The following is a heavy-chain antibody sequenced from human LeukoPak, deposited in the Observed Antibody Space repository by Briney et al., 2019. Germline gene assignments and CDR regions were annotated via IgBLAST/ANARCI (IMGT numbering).Heavy chain of an antibody. V-gene: IGHV1-69*13. CDR3: ARGYGVRGVIIRPIGY. CDR2: IIPIFGTA. D-gene: IGHD3-10*01. Sequence: GASVKVSCKASGGTFSSYAISWARQAPGQGLEWMGGIIPIFGTANYAQKFQGRVTITADESTSTAYMELSSLRSEDTAVYYCARGYGVRGVIIRPIGYWGQGTLVTVSS. CDR1: GGTFSSYA. J-gene: IGHJ4*02.